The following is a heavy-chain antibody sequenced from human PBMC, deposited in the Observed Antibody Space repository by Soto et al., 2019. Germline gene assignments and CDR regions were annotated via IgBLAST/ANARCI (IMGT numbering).Heavy chain of an antibody. D-gene: IGHD3-3*01. CDR1: GFTFSNYA. CDR3: ANQRYYDFWSGYYEDWFDP. V-gene: IGHV3-23*01. CDR2: ISGSGGST. Sequence: EVQLLESGGGLVQPGGSLRLSCAASGFTFSNYAMSWVRQAPGKGLEWVSAISGSGGSTYYADSVKGRFTISRDNSKNTLYLQMNSLRAEDTAIYYCANQRYYDFWSGYYEDWFDPWGQGTLVTVSS. J-gene: IGHJ5*02.